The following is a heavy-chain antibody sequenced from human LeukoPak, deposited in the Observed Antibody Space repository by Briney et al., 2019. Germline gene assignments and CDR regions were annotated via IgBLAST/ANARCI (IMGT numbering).Heavy chain of an antibody. Sequence: GGSLRLSCAASGFTFSSYWMHWVRQAPGKGLVWVSRINSDGSSTSYADSVKGRFTISRGNAKNTLYLQMNSLRAEDTAVYYCARAPLHYYDSSGYYYDYFQHWGQGTLVTVSS. CDR2: INSDGSST. D-gene: IGHD3-22*01. CDR1: GFTFSSYW. CDR3: ARAPLHYYDSSGYYYDYFQH. J-gene: IGHJ1*01. V-gene: IGHV3-74*01.